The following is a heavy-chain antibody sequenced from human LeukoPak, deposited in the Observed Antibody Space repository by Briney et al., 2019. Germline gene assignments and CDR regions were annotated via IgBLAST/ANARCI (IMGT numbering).Heavy chain of an antibody. J-gene: IGHJ6*03. D-gene: IGHD2-2*01. CDR1: GGSFSGYY. CDR3: ARGLGRPAAIYYFYYYMDV. Sequence: PSETPSLTCAVYGGSFSGYYWSWIRQPPGKGLEWIGEINHSGSTNYNPSLKSRVTISVDTSKNQFSLKLSSVTAADTAVYYCARGLGRPAAIYYFYYYMDVWGKGTTVTVSS. CDR2: INHSGST. V-gene: IGHV4-34*01.